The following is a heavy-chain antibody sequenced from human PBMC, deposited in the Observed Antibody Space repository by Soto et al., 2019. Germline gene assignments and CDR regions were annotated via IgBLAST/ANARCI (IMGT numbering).Heavy chain of an antibody. CDR1: GFTFSRYI. J-gene: IGHJ3*01. V-gene: IGHV3-21*01. CDR3: TRGIASSSLVTFDV. Sequence: GVLRLSCAASGFTFSRYIMHWVRQAPGQGLEWIATISSTSTNIYYADSVKGRITISRDNPKNSLSLQMDSLRREDTAVYYCTRGIASSSLVTFDVWGQGTMVTVSS. CDR2: ISSTSTNI. D-gene: IGHD2-21*01.